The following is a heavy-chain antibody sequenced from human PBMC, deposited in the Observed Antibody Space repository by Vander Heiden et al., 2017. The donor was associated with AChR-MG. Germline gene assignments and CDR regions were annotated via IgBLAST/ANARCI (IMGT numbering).Heavy chain of an antibody. V-gene: IGHV1-18*01. CDR3: ARALASGRGDNYYYYYMDV. D-gene: IGHD1-1*01. Sequence: VQLVTSGVQVKKPAASVKVSCHDPGYTFSRDGIAWVRQAPGQGLEWMGGIFAYTGDTNYEQNVQGRVTMTIDTSASTADMELENLTSDDTAVFYWARALASGRGDNYYYYYMDVWGTGTTVTVSS. J-gene: IGHJ6*03. CDR1: GYTFSRDG. CDR2: IFAYTGDT.